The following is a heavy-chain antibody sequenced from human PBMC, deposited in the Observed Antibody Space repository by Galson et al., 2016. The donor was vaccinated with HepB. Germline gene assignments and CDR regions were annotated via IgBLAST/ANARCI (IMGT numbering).Heavy chain of an antibody. V-gene: IGHV3-74*01. CDR1: GFSFSSYW. CDR3: ARRDIPMANDY. CDR2: INGDGSST. Sequence: SLRLSCAACGFSFSSYWMHWVRQAPGKGLVWVSRINGDGSSTSYADYVKGRFTISRDNAKNTLYLQMNSLRAEDTAVYFCARRDIPMANDYWGQGVLVTVSS. J-gene: IGHJ4*02. D-gene: IGHD5-18*01.